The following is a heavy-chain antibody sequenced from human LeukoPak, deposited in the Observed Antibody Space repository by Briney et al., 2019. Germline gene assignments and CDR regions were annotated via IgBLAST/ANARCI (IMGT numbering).Heavy chain of an antibody. J-gene: IGHJ3*02. CDR2: IIPIFGTA. Sequence: SVKVSCKASGGTFSSYAISWVRQAPGQGLEWMGGIIPIFGTANYAQKFQGRVTITTDESTSTAYMELSSLRSEDTAVYYCARDLAQLALEDDSAFDIWGQGTMVTVSS. D-gene: IGHD2-2*01. CDR3: ARDLAQLALEDDSAFDI. V-gene: IGHV1-69*05. CDR1: GGTFSSYA.